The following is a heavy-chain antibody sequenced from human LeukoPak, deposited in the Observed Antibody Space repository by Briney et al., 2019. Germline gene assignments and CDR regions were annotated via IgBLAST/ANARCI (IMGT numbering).Heavy chain of an antibody. V-gene: IGHV3-9*01. Sequence: PGGSLRLSCADSGFTFDDYAMHWVRQAPGKGLEWVSGISWNSGSIGYADSVKGRFTISRDNAKNSLYLQMNSLRAEDTALYYCGYSSGWYGVPVFDYWGQGTLVTVSS. CDR1: GFTFDDYA. CDR2: ISWNSGSI. D-gene: IGHD6-19*01. J-gene: IGHJ4*02. CDR3: GYSSGWYGVPVFDY.